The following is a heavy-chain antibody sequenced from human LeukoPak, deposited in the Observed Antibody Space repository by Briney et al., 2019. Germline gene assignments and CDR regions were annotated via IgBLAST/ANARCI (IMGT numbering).Heavy chain of an antibody. CDR1: GYTFTSYG. D-gene: IGHD3-3*01. V-gene: IGHV1-18*01. J-gene: IGHJ6*02. CDR2: ISAYNGNT. Sequence: ASVKVSCKASGYTFTSYGISWVRQAPGQGLEWMGWISAYNGNTSYARKLQGRVTMTTDTSTSTAYMELRSLRSDDTAVYYCARESSLEWLLAPYYYGMDVWGQGTTVTVSS. CDR3: ARESSLEWLLAPYYYGMDV.